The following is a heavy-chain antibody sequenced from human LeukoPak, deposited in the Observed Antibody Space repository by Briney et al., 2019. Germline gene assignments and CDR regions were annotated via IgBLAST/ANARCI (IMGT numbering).Heavy chain of an antibody. CDR3: ARDLFGELVPDY. CDR2: ISSSSSYI. CDR1: EFTFVSYS. D-gene: IGHD3-10*01. V-gene: IGHV3-21*01. J-gene: IGHJ4*02. Sequence: GGSLGPSGPASEFTFVSYSLNWFAQPPGKGLGWVSSISSSSSYIYYADSVKGRFTISRDNAKNSLYLQMNSLRAEDTAVYYCARDLFGELVPDYWGQGTLVTVSS.